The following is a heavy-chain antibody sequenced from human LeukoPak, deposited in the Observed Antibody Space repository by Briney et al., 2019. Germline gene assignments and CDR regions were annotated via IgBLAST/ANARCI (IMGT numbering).Heavy chain of an antibody. D-gene: IGHD5-18*01. V-gene: IGHV1-69*13. CDR1: GGTFSSYA. CDR2: IIPIFGTA. CDR3: ASPLGEGGYSYGYTPTHYYFDY. Sequence: SVKVSCKASGGTFSSYAISWVRQAPGQGLEWMGGIIPIFGTANYAQKFQGRVTITADESTSTAYMELSSLRSEDTAVYYCASPLGEGGYSYGYTPTHYYFDYWGQGTLVTVSS. J-gene: IGHJ4*02.